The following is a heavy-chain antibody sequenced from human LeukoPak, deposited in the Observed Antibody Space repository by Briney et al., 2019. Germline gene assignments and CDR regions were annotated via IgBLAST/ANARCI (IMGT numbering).Heavy chain of an antibody. Sequence: SETLSLTCTVSGGSISSYYWSWIRQPPGKRLESIGYIYYSGSTNYNPSLKSRVTISVDTSKNQFSLNLNSVTAADSAVYYCARAEWFGEFHYMDVWGKGTTVTVSS. J-gene: IGHJ6*03. D-gene: IGHD3-10*01. CDR2: IYYSGST. V-gene: IGHV4-59*08. CDR3: ARAEWFGEFHYMDV. CDR1: GGSISSYY.